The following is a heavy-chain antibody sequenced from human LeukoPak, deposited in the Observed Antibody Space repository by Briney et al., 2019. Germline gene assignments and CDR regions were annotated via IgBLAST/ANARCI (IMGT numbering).Heavy chain of an antibody. J-gene: IGHJ4*02. V-gene: IGHV3-23*01. CDR1: GFTFSSYA. Sequence: GGSLRLSCAASGFTFSSYAMSWVRQAPGKGLEWVSGISGSGGSTYYADSVKGRFTISRDNSKNTLYLQMNSLRAEDTAVYYCAKVAETYDFWSGPVDFDYWGQGTLVTVSS. D-gene: IGHD3-3*01. CDR2: ISGSGGST. CDR3: AKVAETYDFWSGPVDFDY.